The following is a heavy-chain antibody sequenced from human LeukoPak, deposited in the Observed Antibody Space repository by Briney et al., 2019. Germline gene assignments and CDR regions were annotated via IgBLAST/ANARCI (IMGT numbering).Heavy chain of an antibody. Sequence: SGPALAKPTQTLTLTCTFSGFSLSTSGMCVSWIRQPPGKALEWLARIDWDDDKYYSTSLRTRVSISKDTSKEQVVLTMTNMDPGDTATYYCARLIAASSYFDYWGQGMLVTVSS. J-gene: IGHJ4*02. V-gene: IGHV2-70*11. CDR3: ARLIAASSYFDY. CDR2: IDWDDDK. D-gene: IGHD6-13*01. CDR1: GFSLSTSGMC.